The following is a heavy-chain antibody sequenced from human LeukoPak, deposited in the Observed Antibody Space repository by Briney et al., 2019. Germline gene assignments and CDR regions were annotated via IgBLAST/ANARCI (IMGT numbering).Heavy chain of an antibody. CDR2: IYHSGST. D-gene: IGHD6-19*01. CDR1: GGSISSSNW. V-gene: IGHV4-4*02. J-gene: IGHJ5*02. Sequence: SETLSLTCAVSGGSISSSNWWSWVRQPPGKGLEWIGEIYHSGSTNYNPSLKSRVTISVDKSKNQFSLKLSTVTAADTAVYYCALSYSSGAAWFDPWGQGTLVTVSS. CDR3: ALSYSSGAAWFDP.